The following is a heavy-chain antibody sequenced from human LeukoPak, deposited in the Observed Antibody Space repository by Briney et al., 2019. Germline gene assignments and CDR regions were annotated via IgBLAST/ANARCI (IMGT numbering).Heavy chain of an antibody. CDR1: GDSVSSNSAA. D-gene: IGHD3-22*01. V-gene: IGHV6-1*01. Sequence: PSQTLSLTCAISGDSVSSNSAAWNWIGQSPSRGLEWLGRTYYRSTWYNDYAVSVKSRITINPDTSKNQFSLQLNSVTPEDTAVYYCARDWYYYDSSGYSPRYYYGMDVWGQGTTVTVSS. CDR2: TYYRSTWYN. CDR3: ARDWYYYDSSGYSPRYYYGMDV. J-gene: IGHJ6*02.